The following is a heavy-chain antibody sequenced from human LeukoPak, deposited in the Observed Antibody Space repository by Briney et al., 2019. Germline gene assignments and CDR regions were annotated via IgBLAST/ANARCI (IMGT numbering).Heavy chain of an antibody. CDR2: FGGSGSTI. CDR3: ARGVAYCGGDCYRAFDI. D-gene: IGHD2-21*02. J-gene: IGHJ3*02. Sequence: GGSLRLSCAASGFTFSDYYMNWIRKAPGKGLEWVSYFGGSGSTIYSADSVKGRFTISRDNAKNSLYLQMNSLRAEDTAVYYCARGVAYCGGDCYRAFDIWGQGTMVTVSS. CDR1: GFTFSDYY. V-gene: IGHV3-11*01.